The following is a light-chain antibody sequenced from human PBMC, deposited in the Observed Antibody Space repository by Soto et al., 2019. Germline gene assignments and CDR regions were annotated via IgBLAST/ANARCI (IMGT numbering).Light chain of an antibody. V-gene: IGKV3-20*01. CDR3: QQYGGSPRT. CDR1: QTVSITY. CDR2: GAS. J-gene: IGKJ1*01. Sequence: VLTQSPGTLSLSPGESATLSCRASQTVSITYLTWYQQKPGQAPRLLIYGASSRATGIPDRFSGSGSGTDFTLTISRLEPEDFAVYYCQQYGGSPRTFGQGTKVDIK.